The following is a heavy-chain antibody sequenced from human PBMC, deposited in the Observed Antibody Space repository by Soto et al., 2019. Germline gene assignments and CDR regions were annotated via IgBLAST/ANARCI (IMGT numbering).Heavy chain of an antibody. CDR3: ARERSNYNYYYYYGMDV. CDR1: GYTFTSYY. Sequence: ASVKVSCKASGYTFTSYYMHWVRQAPGQGLEWMGIINPSGGSTSYAQKFQGRVTMTRDTSTSTVYMELSSLRSEDTAVYYCARERSNYNYYYYYGMDVWGQGTTVTVS. D-gene: IGHD4-4*01. V-gene: IGHV1-46*01. J-gene: IGHJ6*02. CDR2: INPSGGST.